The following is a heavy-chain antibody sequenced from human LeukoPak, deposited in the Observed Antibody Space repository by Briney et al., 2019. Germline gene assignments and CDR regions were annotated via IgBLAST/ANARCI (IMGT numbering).Heavy chain of an antibody. CDR2: INPNSGGT. V-gene: IGHV1-2*04. CDR3: ARGLPNGSPCDY. CDR1: GYTFTGYY. D-gene: IGHD1-26*01. J-gene: IGHJ4*02. Sequence: ASVKVSCKASGYTFTGYYMHWVRQAPGQGLEWMGWINPNSGGTNYAQKFQGWVTMTRDTSISTAYMELSRLRSDDTAVYYCARGLPNGSPCDYWGQGTLVTVSS.